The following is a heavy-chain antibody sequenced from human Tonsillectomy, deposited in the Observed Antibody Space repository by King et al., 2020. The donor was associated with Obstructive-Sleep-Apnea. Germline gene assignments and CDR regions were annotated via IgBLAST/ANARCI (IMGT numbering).Heavy chain of an antibody. Sequence: QLQESGPGLVKPSHTLSLTCTVSGGSISSGDYYWSWIRQPPGKGLEWMGYIYYSGSTYYNPSLNSRVTISVDTSRNQFSLKLSSVTASDTAVYYCARASGYYSGDFDYWGQGTLVTVSS. D-gene: IGHD3-22*01. V-gene: IGHV4-30-4*01. CDR3: ARASGYYSGDFDY. J-gene: IGHJ4*02. CDR2: IYYSGST. CDR1: GGSISSGDYY.